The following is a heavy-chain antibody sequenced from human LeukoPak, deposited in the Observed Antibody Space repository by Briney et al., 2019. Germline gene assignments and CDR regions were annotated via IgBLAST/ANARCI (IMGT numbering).Heavy chain of an antibody. CDR3: ARVERGYSYGYIDY. CDR2: IYYSGST. J-gene: IGHJ4*02. D-gene: IGHD5-18*01. V-gene: IGHV4-59*01. Sequence: SETLSLTCTVSGGSISSYYWSWIRQPPGKGLEWIGYIYYSGSTNYNPSLKSRVTISADTSKNQFSLKLSSVTAADTAVYYCARVERGYSYGYIDYWGQGTLVTVSS. CDR1: GGSISSYY.